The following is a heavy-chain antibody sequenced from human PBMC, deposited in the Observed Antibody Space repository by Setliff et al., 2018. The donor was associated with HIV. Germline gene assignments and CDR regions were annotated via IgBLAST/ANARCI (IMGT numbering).Heavy chain of an antibody. CDR1: GGSISSHY. J-gene: IGHJ4*02. CDR2: IYYSGST. CDR3: ARDRGYYDILPGYSNGFDY. V-gene: IGHV4-59*11. D-gene: IGHD3-9*01. Sequence: SETLSLTCTVSGGSISSHYWSWIRQPPGKGLEWIGYIYYSGSTNYNPSLKSRVTISVDTSKNQFSLKLSSVTAADTAVYYCARDRGYYDILPGYSNGFDYWGQGALVTVSS.